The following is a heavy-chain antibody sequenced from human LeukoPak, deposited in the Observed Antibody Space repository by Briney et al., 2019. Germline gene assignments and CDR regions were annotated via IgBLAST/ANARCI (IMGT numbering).Heavy chain of an antibody. J-gene: IGHJ2*01. CDR3: ARLYATSWGFFDP. CDR1: GFTFKSYG. V-gene: IGHV3-30*02. D-gene: IGHD2-2*01. Sequence: GGSLRLSCAASGFTFKSYGLHWARRAPGKGLEWAAFIRNDGKTQYYADSVKGRFTISRDNSRNTMFLQMNSLRPEDTAIYYCARLYATSWGFFDPWGRGTLVTVSS. CDR2: IRNDGKTQ.